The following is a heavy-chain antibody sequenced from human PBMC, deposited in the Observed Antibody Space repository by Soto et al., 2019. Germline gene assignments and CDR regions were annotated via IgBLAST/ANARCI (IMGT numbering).Heavy chain of an antibody. CDR1: GATFRSYA. Sequence: VQLVQSGAEVKKPGSSVKVSCRASGATFRSYAFTWVRQAPGQGLEWMGGISPIFGSTIYARQFQGRVTITADDSASTAYIELNSLSSEDTAVYYCAGDYGVYDWYGMDVWGQGTTVTVSS. J-gene: IGHJ6*02. CDR3: AGDYGVYDWYGMDV. D-gene: IGHD4-17*01. V-gene: IGHV1-69*01. CDR2: ISPIFGST.